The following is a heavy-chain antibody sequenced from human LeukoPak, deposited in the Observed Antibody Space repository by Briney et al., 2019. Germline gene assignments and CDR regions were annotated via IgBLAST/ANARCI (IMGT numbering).Heavy chain of an antibody. CDR3: ARLHYGGNYGYYYYYMDV. CDR1: GDSISSSPYY. CDR2: IYYIGST. D-gene: IGHD4-23*01. V-gene: IGHV4-39*01. Sequence: PSETLSLTCTVSGDSISSSPYYWGWVRQPPGKGLEWIGSIYYIGSTYYNPSLKSRVTISVDTSKNQFSLKLSSVTAADTAVYYCARLHYGGNYGYYYYYMDVWGKGTTVTISS. J-gene: IGHJ6*03.